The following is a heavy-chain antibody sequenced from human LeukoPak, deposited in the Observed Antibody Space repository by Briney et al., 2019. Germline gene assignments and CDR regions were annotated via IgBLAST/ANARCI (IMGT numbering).Heavy chain of an antibody. CDR2: IYHSGST. V-gene: IGHV4-30-2*01. D-gene: IGHD3-10*01. CDR3: GGPTNLWFGELLYQKSIDY. J-gene: IGHJ4*02. Sequence: SETLSLTCAVSGGSISSGGYSWSWIRQPPGKGLEWIGYIYHSGSTYYNPSLKSRITMSVDTSKNQFYLKLSSVTAADTAEVPKGGPTNLWFGELLYQKSIDYWGQGTLVTVSS. CDR1: GGSISSGGYS.